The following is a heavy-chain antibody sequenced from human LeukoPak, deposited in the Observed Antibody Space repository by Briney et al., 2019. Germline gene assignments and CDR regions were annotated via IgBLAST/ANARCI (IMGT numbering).Heavy chain of an antibody. CDR3: AREAIANWWFDP. CDR2: INPNSGGT. D-gene: IGHD2-21*01. Sequence: ASVKVSCKASGYTFTGYYMHWVRQAPGQGLEWMGWINPNSGGTNYAQKFQGRVTMTRDTSISTAYMELSSLRSADTAVYYCAREAIANWWFDPWGQGTLVTVSS. J-gene: IGHJ5*02. CDR1: GYTFTGYY. V-gene: IGHV1-2*02.